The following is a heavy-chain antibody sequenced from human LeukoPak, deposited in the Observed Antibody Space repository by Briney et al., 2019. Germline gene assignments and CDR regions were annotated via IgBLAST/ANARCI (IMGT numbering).Heavy chain of an antibody. CDR1: GGSISSYY. CDR3: ARHPCSSGSCKGGFDY. Sequence: SETLSLTCIVSGGSISSYYWSWIRQPPGKGLEWIGYIYYSGSTNYNPSLKSRVTISVDTSKSQFSLKLSSVTAADTAVYYCARHPCSSGSCKGGFDYWGQGTLVTVSS. V-gene: IGHV4-59*01. J-gene: IGHJ4*02. CDR2: IYYSGST. D-gene: IGHD2-15*01.